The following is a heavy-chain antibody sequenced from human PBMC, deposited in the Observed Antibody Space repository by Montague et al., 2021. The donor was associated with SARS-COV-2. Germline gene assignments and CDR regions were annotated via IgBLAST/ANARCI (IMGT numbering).Heavy chain of an antibody. Sequence: SKTLSLTCTVSGDFITSTVSYWVWVRQSPGKGLEWIGNMYYTGTTYHNPSLTSRVTISVDTSKNQFSLRLASVTAADTAIYYCARHFRPGATEGYYYGMDVWGQGTVVTVSS. CDR3: ARHFRPGATEGYYYGMDV. V-gene: IGHV4-39*01. J-gene: IGHJ6*02. D-gene: IGHD1-26*01. CDR2: MYYTGTT. CDR1: GDFITSTVSY.